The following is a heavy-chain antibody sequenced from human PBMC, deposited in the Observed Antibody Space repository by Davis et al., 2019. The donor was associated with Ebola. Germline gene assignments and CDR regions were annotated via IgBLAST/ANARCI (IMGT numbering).Heavy chain of an antibody. J-gene: IGHJ4*02. D-gene: IGHD1-26*01. V-gene: IGHV1-2*04. CDR3: ARGGGSSKRTMGY. Sequence: ASVKVSCKASGYTFTGYYMHWVRQAPGQGLEWMGWINPNSGGTNYAPKFQGWVTMTRDTSISTAYMDLSRVRSDDTAVYYCARGGGSSKRTMGYWGQGTLVTVSS. CDR2: INPNSGGT. CDR1: GYTFTGYY.